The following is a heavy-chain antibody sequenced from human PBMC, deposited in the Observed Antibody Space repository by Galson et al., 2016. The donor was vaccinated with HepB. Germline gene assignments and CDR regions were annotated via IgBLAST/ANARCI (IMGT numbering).Heavy chain of an antibody. D-gene: IGHD1-26*01. Sequence: QSGAEVKRPGESLRISCKGSGYTFTTYWISWVRQMPGKGLEWLGRIDPSDSYTNYSPSFQGHVTISADKSISTAYLQWSSLKASDTAMYYCARHPDSGSHWVDWGQGTLVTVSS. CDR1: GYTFTTYW. V-gene: IGHV5-10-1*01. CDR3: ARHPDSGSHWVD. CDR2: IDPSDSYT. J-gene: IGHJ4*02.